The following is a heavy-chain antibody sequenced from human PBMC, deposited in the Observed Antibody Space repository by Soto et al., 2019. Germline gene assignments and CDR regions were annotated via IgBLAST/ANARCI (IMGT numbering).Heavy chain of an antibody. CDR2: IWYDGSNK. V-gene: IGHV3-33*01. CDR3: ARDGQGLAPYALDV. D-gene: IGHD6-19*01. Sequence: QVQLVESGGGVAQPGRSLRLSCTVSGFTFSGHAMHWVRQAPGKGLGWVTQIWYDGSNKYYAESVKGRFTISRDNSKNTLYLQMHSLRVEDTAVYYCARDGQGLAPYALDVWGQGTSVTVSS. CDR1: GFTFSGHA. J-gene: IGHJ6*02.